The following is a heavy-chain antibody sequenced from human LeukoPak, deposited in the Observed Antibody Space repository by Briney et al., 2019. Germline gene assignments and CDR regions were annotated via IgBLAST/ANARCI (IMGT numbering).Heavy chain of an antibody. Sequence: GASVKVSCKASGYTFTGYYMHWVRQAPGQGLEWMGRIIPILGIANYAQKFQGRVTITADKSTSTAYMELSSLRSEDTAVYYCASMVVPAAIMFGHSVYYYYYMDVWGKGTTVTVSS. CDR1: GYTFTGYY. D-gene: IGHD2-2*01. V-gene: IGHV1-69*02. CDR2: IIPILGIA. CDR3: ASMVVPAAIMFGHSVYYYYYMDV. J-gene: IGHJ6*03.